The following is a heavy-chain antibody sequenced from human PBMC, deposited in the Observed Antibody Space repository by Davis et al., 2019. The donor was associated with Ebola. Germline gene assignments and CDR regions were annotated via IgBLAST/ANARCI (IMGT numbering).Heavy chain of an antibody. CDR3: ARDYNYPFDY. CDR1: GFTFRTYS. Sequence: GESLKISCAASGFTFRTYSMNWVRQAPGKGLEWVSYISGNMAEIYYADSVKGRFNISRSNAKNSLYLQMNNLRDEDTAVYYCARDYNYPFDYWGQGALVTVSS. CDR2: ISGNMAEI. J-gene: IGHJ4*02. D-gene: IGHD5-24*01. V-gene: IGHV3-48*02.